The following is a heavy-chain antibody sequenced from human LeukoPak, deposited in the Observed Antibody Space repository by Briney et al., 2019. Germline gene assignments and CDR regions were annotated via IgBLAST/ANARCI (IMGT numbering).Heavy chain of an antibody. CDR2: INPNSGGT. CDR3: ARSGGIVGATITFDY. V-gene: IGHV1-2*02. D-gene: IGHD1-26*01. CDR1: GYTFTGYY. Sequence: ASVKVSCKASGYTFTGYYMHWVRQAPGQGLEWMGWINPNSGGTNYAQMFQGRVTMTRDTSISTAYMELSRLRSDDTAVYYCARSGGIVGATITFDYWGQGTLVTVSS. J-gene: IGHJ4*02.